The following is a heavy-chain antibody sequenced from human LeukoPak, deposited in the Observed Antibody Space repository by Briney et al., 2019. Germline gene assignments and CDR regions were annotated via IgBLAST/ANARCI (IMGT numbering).Heavy chain of an antibody. CDR1: GYSFTSYW. CDR2: IYPGDSDT. J-gene: IGHJ4*02. D-gene: IGHD3-22*01. Sequence: GESLNISCKGSGYSFTSYWIGWVRQMPGKGLEWMGIIYPGDSDTRYSPSFQGQVTISADKSISTAYLQWSSLKASDTAMYYCARSYDSSAYYSIYFDCWGQGSLVTVSS. V-gene: IGHV5-51*01. CDR3: ARSYDSSAYYSIYFDC.